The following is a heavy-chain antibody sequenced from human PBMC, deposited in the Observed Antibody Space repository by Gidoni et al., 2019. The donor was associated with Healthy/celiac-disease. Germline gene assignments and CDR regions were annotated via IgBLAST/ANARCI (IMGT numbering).Heavy chain of an antibody. CDR3: AGVWYGGKEYAFDI. D-gene: IGHD4-17*01. J-gene: IGHJ3*02. CDR1: GYTFTSYD. Sequence: QVQLVQSGAEVKKPGASVKVSCKASGYTFTSYDINWVRQANGQGLEWRGWMNPNSGNTGYAQKFQGRVTMTRNTSISTAYMELSSLRSEDTAVYYCAGVWYGGKEYAFDIWGQGTMVTVSS. CDR2: MNPNSGNT. V-gene: IGHV1-8*01.